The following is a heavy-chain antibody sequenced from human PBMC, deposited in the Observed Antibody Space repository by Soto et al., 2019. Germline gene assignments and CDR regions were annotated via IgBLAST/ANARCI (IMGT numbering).Heavy chain of an antibody. CDR2: ISAYNGNT. Sequence: QVQLVQSGAEVKKPGASVKVSCKASGYTFTSYGISWVRQAPGHGLEWLGWISAYNGNTNYAQKLQGRVTMTTDTSTSTAYMELRSLRSDDTAVYYCASSDYYDSSGYYYSVDYWGQGTLVTVSS. V-gene: IGHV1-18*01. D-gene: IGHD3-22*01. CDR1: GYTFTSYG. CDR3: ASSDYYDSSGYYYSVDY. J-gene: IGHJ4*02.